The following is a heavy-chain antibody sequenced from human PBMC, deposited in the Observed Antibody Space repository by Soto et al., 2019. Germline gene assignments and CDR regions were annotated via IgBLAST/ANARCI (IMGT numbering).Heavy chain of an antibody. D-gene: IGHD6-19*01. CDR2: INHNGST. CDR1: GGSFSNYY. J-gene: IGHJ6*01. CDR3: GRGRGYSNDWGSSYSGIEA. V-gene: IGHV4-34*01. Sequence: SDTLSLTCAVYGGSFSNYYGNWIRQPPGKGLEWIGKINHNGSTNYSASLNSRLTISVDTSKNQFSLKLISVTAADTAVYFCGRGRGYSNDWGSSYSGIEAWGQRTTVTVSS.